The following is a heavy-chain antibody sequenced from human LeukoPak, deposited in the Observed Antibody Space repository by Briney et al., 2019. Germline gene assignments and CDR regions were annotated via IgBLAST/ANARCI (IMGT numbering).Heavy chain of an antibody. CDR3: ASSGRGYSYGYLDYYYMDV. J-gene: IGHJ6*03. Sequence: ASVKVSCKASGHTFTSYYMHWVRQAPGQGLEWMGIINPSGGSTSYAQKFQGRVTMTRDMSTSTVYMELSSLRSEDTAVYYCASSGRGYSYGYLDYYYMDVWGKGTTVTVSS. CDR2: INPSGGST. D-gene: IGHD5-18*01. V-gene: IGHV1-46*01. CDR1: GHTFTSYY.